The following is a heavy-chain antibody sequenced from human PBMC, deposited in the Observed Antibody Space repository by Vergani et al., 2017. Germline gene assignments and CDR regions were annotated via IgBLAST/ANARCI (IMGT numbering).Heavy chain of an antibody. J-gene: IGHJ4*02. CDR3: ARERGYYDFWSGYYTGGPFDY. Sequence: QVQLQESGPGLVKPSQTLSLTCTVSGGSISSGSYYWSWIRQPAGKGLEWIGRIYTSGSTNYNPSLKSRVTISVDPSKNQFSLKLSSVTAADTAVYYCARERGYYDFWSGYYTGGPFDYWGQGTLVTVSS. CDR1: GGSISSGSYY. D-gene: IGHD3-3*01. CDR2: IYTSGST. V-gene: IGHV4-61*02.